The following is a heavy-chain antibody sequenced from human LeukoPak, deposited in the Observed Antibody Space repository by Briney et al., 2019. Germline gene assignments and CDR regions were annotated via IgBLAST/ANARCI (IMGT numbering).Heavy chain of an antibody. J-gene: IGHJ3*02. CDR1: GYSFTSYW. CDR3: ARHYDSSGFPSDAFDI. D-gene: IGHD3-22*01. CDR2: IYPGDSDT. Sequence: AESLQISCKGSGYSFTSYWIGWVRQMPGKGLEWMGIIYPGDSDTRYSPSFQGQVTISADKSISTAYLQWSSLKASDTAMYYCARHYDSSGFPSDAFDIWGQGTMVTVSS. V-gene: IGHV5-51*01.